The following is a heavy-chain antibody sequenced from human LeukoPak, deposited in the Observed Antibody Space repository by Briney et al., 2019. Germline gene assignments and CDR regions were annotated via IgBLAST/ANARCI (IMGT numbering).Heavy chain of an antibody. D-gene: IGHD3-22*01. CDR2: INPNSGGT. J-gene: IGHJ4*02. CDR1: GYTFTSYG. CDR3: ASYSSGYFEDFDY. Sequence: ASVKVSCKASGYTFTSYGISWVRQAPGQGLEWMGWINPNSGGTNYAQKFQGRVTMTRDTSISTAYMELSRLRSDDTAVYYCASYSSGYFEDFDYWGQGTLVTVSS. V-gene: IGHV1-2*02.